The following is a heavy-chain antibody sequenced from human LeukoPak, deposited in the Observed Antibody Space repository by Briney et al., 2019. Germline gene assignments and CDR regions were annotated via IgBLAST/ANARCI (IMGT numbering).Heavy chain of an antibody. D-gene: IGHD3-16*01. V-gene: IGHV4-39*01. Sequence: SETLSLTCTVSGGSISSSGFYWGWIRQPPGKWLEWIGTTYYDGNTYYNPSLKSRVTISVDTSKNQFSLRLNSVTAADTAVYYCARQLGAYSYPFDIWGQGTKVTVSS. CDR2: TYYDGNT. CDR3: ARQLGAYSYPFDI. J-gene: IGHJ3*02. CDR1: GGSISSSGFY.